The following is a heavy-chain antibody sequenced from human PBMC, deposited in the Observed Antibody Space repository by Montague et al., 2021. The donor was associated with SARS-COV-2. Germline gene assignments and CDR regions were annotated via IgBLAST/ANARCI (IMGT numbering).Heavy chain of an antibody. CDR2: INHSGST. D-gene: IGHD3-22*01. Sequence: SETLSLTCAVYGGSFSGYYWSWIRQPPGKGLEWIGEINHSGSTKYNPSLKSRVTISVDTSENQFSLKLSSVTAADTAVYYCARGKKRVFTYDYDSSGYASDYWGQGTLVTVSS. J-gene: IGHJ4*02. CDR1: GGSFSGYY. V-gene: IGHV4-34*01. CDR3: ARGKKRVFTYDYDSSGYASDY.